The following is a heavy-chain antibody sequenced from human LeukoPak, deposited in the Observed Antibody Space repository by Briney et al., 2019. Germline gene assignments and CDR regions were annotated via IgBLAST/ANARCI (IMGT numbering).Heavy chain of an antibody. D-gene: IGHD6-13*01. CDR1: GFTFSSYP. V-gene: IGHV3-23*01. J-gene: IGHJ4*02. Sequence: PGGSLRLSCAASGFTFSSYPMSWVRQAPGKGLEWVSSVSGNGASTYYADSVKGRFTISRDNSRNTLYLQMNSPRAEDTAVYYCAILPGYSSGWYEVNYWGQGTLVTVSS. CDR3: AILPGYSSGWYEVNY. CDR2: VSGNGAST.